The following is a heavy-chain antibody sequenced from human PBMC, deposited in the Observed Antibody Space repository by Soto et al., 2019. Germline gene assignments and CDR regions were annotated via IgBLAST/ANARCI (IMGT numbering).Heavy chain of an antibody. CDR3: AKGSSGWGYYYGMDV. Sequence: QVQLVESGGGVVQPGRSLRLSCAASGFTFSSYGMHWVRQAPGKGLEWVAVISYDGSNKYYADSVKGRFTISRDNSKNTLYLQMNSLRAEDRAVYYCAKGSSGWGYYYGMDVWGQGTTVTVSS. CDR1: GFTFSSYG. V-gene: IGHV3-30*18. D-gene: IGHD6-19*01. CDR2: ISYDGSNK. J-gene: IGHJ6*02.